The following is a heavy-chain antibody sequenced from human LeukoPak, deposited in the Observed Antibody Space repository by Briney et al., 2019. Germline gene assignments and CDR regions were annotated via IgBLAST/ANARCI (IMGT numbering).Heavy chain of an antibody. CDR3: ARDPSSGY. D-gene: IGHD6-19*01. CDR1: GFSYSSSG. CDR2: IQYDGRNK. Sequence: GGSLRLSCAASGFSYSSSGIHWVRQAPGKGLDWLAFIQYDGRNKYYADSVKGRFTMSRDNSKNTLTMFLQMNSLRVEDTAVYYCARDPSSGYWGQGTLVTVSS. V-gene: IGHV3-30*02. J-gene: IGHJ4*02.